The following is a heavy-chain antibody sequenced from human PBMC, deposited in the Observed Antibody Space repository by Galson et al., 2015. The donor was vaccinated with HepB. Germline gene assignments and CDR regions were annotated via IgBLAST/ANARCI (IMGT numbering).Heavy chain of an antibody. CDR3: ARDIGPHSGSYNYYMDV. CDR2: INSDGSST. Sequence: SLRLSCAASGFTFSSYWMHWVRQAPGKGLVWVSRINSDGSSTSYADSVKGRFTISRDNAKNTLYLQMNSLRAEDTAVYYCARDIGPHSGSYNYYMDVWGKGTTVTVSS. V-gene: IGHV3-74*01. J-gene: IGHJ6*03. D-gene: IGHD1-26*01. CDR1: GFTFSSYW.